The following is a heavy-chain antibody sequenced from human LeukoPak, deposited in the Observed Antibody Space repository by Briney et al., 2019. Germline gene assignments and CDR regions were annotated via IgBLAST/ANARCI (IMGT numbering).Heavy chain of an antibody. CDR1: GFTFSDYG. Sequence: GGSLRLSCAASGFTFSDYGITWVRQTPGKGLEWVSLISGRGGFTYYADSVKDRVTISRDNSLDTLYLQMNSLRVEDTAIYYCAKSSVPSGPYSRLYFDLWGRGTLVTVS. J-gene: IGHJ2*01. CDR2: ISGRGGFT. V-gene: IGHV3-23*01. CDR3: AKSSVPSGPYSRLYFDL. D-gene: IGHD1-26*01.